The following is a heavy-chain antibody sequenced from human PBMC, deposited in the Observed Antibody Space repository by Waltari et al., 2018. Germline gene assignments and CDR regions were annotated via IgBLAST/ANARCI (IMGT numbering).Heavy chain of an antibody. CDR2: IKEDGSRK. CDR1: GFAFSGSW. J-gene: IGHJ4*02. Sequence: EVQLAESGGGLVQPGGSLRLSCAASGFAFSGSWLSWVRQAPGKGLEWVAQIKEDGSRKYYVGSVRDRFTISRDNAKNSLYLEMNSLRDEDTAVYYCAKDRGWFRFDYWGQGTLVTVSP. D-gene: IGHD3-10*01. CDR3: AKDRGWFRFDY. V-gene: IGHV3-7*01.